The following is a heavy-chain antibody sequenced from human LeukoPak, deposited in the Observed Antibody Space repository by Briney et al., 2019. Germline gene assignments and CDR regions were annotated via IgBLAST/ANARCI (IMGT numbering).Heavy chain of an antibody. J-gene: IGHJ4*02. V-gene: IGHV1-69*01. Sequence: ASVKVSCKASGGTFSSYAISWVRQAPGQGLEWMGGIIPIFGTANYAQKFQGRVTITADEFTSTAYMELSSLRSEDTAVYYCARGPRRYGPTKTYFDYWGQGTLVTVSS. D-gene: IGHD5-18*01. CDR3: ARGPRRYGPTKTYFDY. CDR1: GGTFSSYA. CDR2: IIPIFGTA.